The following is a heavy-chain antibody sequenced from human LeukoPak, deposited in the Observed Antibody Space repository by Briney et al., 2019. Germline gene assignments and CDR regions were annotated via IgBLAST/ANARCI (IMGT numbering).Heavy chain of an antibody. D-gene: IGHD4-17*01. J-gene: IGHJ4*02. Sequence: GGSLRLSCAASGFPFSSYGMHWVRQAPGKGLDWVAFIRYDGSNKFYSGPVRGRFTISRDNSKSTLYLQMNSLRPEDTAVYYCAREDGWGQGTLVTVSS. CDR1: GFPFSSYG. CDR3: AREDG. CDR2: IRYDGSNK. V-gene: IGHV3-30*02.